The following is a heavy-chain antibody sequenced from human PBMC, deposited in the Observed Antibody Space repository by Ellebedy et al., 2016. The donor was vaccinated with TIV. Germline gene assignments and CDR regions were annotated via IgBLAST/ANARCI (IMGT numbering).Heavy chain of an antibody. Sequence: GESLKISCAASGFTFSTHVIHWVRQAPGKGLEWVAVLWYDGSKESYADSVKGRFSISRDNSKNTLYLQMNSLRAEDTAVYYCAKLRGATGSWYFDLWGRGTLVPVSS. CDR1: GFTFSTHV. V-gene: IGHV3-33*06. CDR3: AKLRGATGSWYFDL. CDR2: LWYDGSKE. J-gene: IGHJ2*01. D-gene: IGHD1-26*01.